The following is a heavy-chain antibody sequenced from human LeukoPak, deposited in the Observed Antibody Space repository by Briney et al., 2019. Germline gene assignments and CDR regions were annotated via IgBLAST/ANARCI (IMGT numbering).Heavy chain of an antibody. CDR3: ARDGGGYDS. J-gene: IGHJ5*01. CDR1: GFTFTTYW. CDR2: IKEDGSRD. Sequence: GGSLRLSCAASGFTFTTYWMSWVRQTPEKGLEWVANIKEDGSRDYYVDSVKGRFTISRDNAKNLLYLQMKSLRAEDTAIYYCARDGGGYDSWGQGTLVTVSS. D-gene: IGHD5-24*01. V-gene: IGHV3-7*01.